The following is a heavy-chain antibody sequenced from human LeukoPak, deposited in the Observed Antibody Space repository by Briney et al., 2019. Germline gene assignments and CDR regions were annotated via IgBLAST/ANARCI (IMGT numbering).Heavy chain of an antibody. V-gene: IGHV1-2*02. CDR3: ARGYDSSGYYPG. D-gene: IGHD3-22*01. J-gene: IGHJ4*02. Sequence: TVKVSCKASGYTFTGYYMHWVRQAPGQGLEWMGWINPNSGGTDYAQKFQGRVTMTRDTSISTAYMELSRLRSDDTAVYYCARGYDSSGYYPGWGQGTLVTVSS. CDR2: INPNSGGT. CDR1: GYTFTGYY.